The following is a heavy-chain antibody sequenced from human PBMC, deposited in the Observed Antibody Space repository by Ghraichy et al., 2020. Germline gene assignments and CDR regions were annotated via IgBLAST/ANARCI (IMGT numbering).Heavy chain of an antibody. CDR3: AKVTEAYYYDSSGLFDY. CDR2: ISWNSGSI. CDR1: GFTFDDYA. V-gene: IGHV3-9*01. D-gene: IGHD3-22*01. Sequence: GGSLRLSCAASGFTFDDYAMHWVRQAPGKGLEWVSGISWNSGSIGYADSVKGRFTISRDNAKNSLYLQMNSLRAEDTALYYCAKVTEAYYYDSSGLFDYWGQGTLVTVSS. J-gene: IGHJ4*02.